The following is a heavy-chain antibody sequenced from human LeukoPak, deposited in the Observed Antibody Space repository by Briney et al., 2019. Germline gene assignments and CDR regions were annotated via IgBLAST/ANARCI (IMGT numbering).Heavy chain of an antibody. J-gene: IGHJ5*02. Sequence: ASVKVSCKASGYTFTSYGISWVRQAPGQGPEWMGWISAYNGNTKYAQKLQGRVTMTTDTSTSTAYMELRSLRSDDTAVYYCARDGSGIVVVPADRSRFDPWGQGTLVTVSS. CDR1: GYTFTSYG. D-gene: IGHD2-2*01. V-gene: IGHV1-18*01. CDR3: ARDGSGIVVVPADRSRFDP. CDR2: ISAYNGNT.